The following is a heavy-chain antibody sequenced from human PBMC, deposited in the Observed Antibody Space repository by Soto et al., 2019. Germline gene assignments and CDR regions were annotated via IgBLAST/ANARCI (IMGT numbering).Heavy chain of an antibody. Sequence: GGSLRLSCAASGLTFSSYWMSWVRQAPGKGLEWVANIKQDGSEKYYVDSVKGRFTISRDNAKNSLYLQMNSLRAEDTAVYYCAKNSGYDWNYMDVWGKGTTVTVSS. CDR1: GLTFSSYW. CDR3: AKNSGYDWNYMDV. V-gene: IGHV3-7*01. D-gene: IGHD5-12*01. J-gene: IGHJ6*03. CDR2: IKQDGSEK.